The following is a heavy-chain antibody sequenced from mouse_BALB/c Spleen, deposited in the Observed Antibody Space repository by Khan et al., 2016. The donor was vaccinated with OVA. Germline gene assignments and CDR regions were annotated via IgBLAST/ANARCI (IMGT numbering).Heavy chain of an antibody. CDR1: GFTFSNYA. Sequence: EVMLVESGGGLVKPGGSLKVSCAASGFTFSNYAMSWVRQTPEKRMEWVASISSGGNTYYPDSVKGRFTISRDNDRSIQYLQMSSLRSEDTAMYYCARDYWFVYWGQGTLVTVSA. J-gene: IGHJ3*01. V-gene: IGHV5-6-5*01. CDR3: ARDYWFVY. CDR2: ISSGGNT.